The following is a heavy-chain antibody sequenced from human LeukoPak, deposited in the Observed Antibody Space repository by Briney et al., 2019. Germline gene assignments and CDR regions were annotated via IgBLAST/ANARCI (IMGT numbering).Heavy chain of an antibody. CDR2: IYYSGST. CDR1: GGSISSDY. CDR3: ARGRIHLWQYYFDY. D-gene: IGHD5-18*01. J-gene: IGHJ4*02. Sequence: AETLSLTCTVSGGSISSDYWSWIRQPPGKGLEWIGYIYYSGSTNYNPPLKSRVTISVDTSKNQFSLKLSSVTAADTAVYYCARGRIHLWQYYFDYWGQGALVTVSS. V-gene: IGHV4-59*01.